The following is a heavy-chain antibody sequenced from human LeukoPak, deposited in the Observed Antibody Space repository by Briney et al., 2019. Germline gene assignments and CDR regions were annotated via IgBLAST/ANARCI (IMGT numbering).Heavy chain of an antibody. Sequence: SQTLSLTCTVSGGSISSGSYYWSWIRQPAWKGLEWIGRIYTSGSTNYNPSLKSRVTISVDTSKNQFSLKLSSVTAADTAVYYCAREGDANAFDIWGQGTMVTVSS. J-gene: IGHJ3*02. V-gene: IGHV4-61*02. CDR2: IYTSGST. CDR1: GGSISSGSYY. CDR3: AREGDANAFDI. D-gene: IGHD2-21*02.